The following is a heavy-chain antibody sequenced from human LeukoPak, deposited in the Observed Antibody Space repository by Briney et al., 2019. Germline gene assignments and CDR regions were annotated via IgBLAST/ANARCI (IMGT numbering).Heavy chain of an antibody. CDR3: ARDFTGYLDY. V-gene: IGHV3-33*01. D-gene: IGHD6-13*01. CDR2: IWYDGSNK. CDR1: GFTFSSYG. J-gene: IGHJ4*02. Sequence: SGGSLRLSCAASGFTFSSYGMHWVRQVPGKGLEWVAVIWYDGSNKYYADSVKGRFTISRDNSKNTLYLQMNSLRAEDTAVYYCARDFTGYLDYWGQGTLVTVSS.